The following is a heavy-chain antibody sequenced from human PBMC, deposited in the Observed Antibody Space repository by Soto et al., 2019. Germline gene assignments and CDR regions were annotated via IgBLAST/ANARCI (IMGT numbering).Heavy chain of an antibody. CDR2: ISYDGSNT. CDR3: ARGMYYDFWSGLDY. Sequence: VQLVESGGGVVQPGRSLRLSCAASQFTFSDYGMHWVRQAPGKGLEWVAIISYDGSNTYYADSVKGRFTISRDNSKNTLYLQMNSLRDEDTAVFYCARGMYYDFWSGLDYWGQGTLVTVSS. V-gene: IGHV3-30*03. CDR1: QFTFSDYG. J-gene: IGHJ4*02. D-gene: IGHD3-3*01.